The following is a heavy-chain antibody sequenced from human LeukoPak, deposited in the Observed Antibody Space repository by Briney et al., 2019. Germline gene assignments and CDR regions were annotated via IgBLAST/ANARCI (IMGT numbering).Heavy chain of an antibody. V-gene: IGHV1-18*01. CDR2: ISAYNGNT. Sequence: WASVKVSCKASGYTFTSYGISWVRQAPGQGLEWMGWISAYNGNTNYAQKLQGRVTMTTDTSTSTAYMELRSLRSDDTAVYYCARVLCGGYCSSTSWTYASYYDYVWGSYRYYFDYWGQGTLVTVSS. D-gene: IGHD3-16*02. CDR3: ARVLCGGYCSSTSWTYASYYDYVWGSYRYYFDY. CDR1: GYTFTSYG. J-gene: IGHJ4*02.